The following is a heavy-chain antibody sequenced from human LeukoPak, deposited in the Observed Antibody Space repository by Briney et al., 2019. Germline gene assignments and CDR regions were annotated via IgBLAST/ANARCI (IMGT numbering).Heavy chain of an antibody. Sequence: PSQTLSLTCTVSGGSISSSSYYGGWIRQPPGKGLEWIGSIYYSGSTYYNPSLKSRVTISVDTSKNQFSLKLSSVTAADTAVYYCARDSPPYYYDSSGYWRFGGFFDYWGQGTLVTVSS. V-gene: IGHV4-39*07. CDR3: ARDSPPYYYDSSGYWRFGGFFDY. CDR1: GGSISSSSYY. D-gene: IGHD3-22*01. CDR2: IYYSGST. J-gene: IGHJ4*02.